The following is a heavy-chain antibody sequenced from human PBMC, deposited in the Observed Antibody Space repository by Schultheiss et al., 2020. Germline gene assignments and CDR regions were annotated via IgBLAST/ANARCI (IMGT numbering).Heavy chain of an antibody. CDR3: ARGACSSTSCRPVDY. CDR1: GFTVSSNY. D-gene: IGHD2-2*01. Sequence: GGSLRLSCAASGFTVSSNYMSWVRQAPGKGLEWVSVISGSGGSTYYADSVKGRFTISRDNSKNSLYLQMNSLRAEDTAVYYCARGACSSTSCRPVDYWGQGTLVTVAS. CDR2: ISGSGGST. V-gene: IGHV3-53*01. J-gene: IGHJ4*02.